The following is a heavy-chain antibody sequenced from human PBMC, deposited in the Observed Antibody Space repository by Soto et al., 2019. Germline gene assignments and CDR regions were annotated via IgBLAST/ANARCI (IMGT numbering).Heavy chain of an antibody. CDR3: AREVGEYYGSGRYYGMDV. J-gene: IGHJ6*02. D-gene: IGHD3-10*01. V-gene: IGHV4-31*03. Sequence: QVQLQESGPGLVKPSQTLSLTCTVSGGSITSGGYYWSWIRQRPGKGLEWIGYFYYSGSTYYNPSLKSRVTISVDTSKNQFSLKLSSVTAADTAVYYCAREVGEYYGSGRYYGMDVWGQGATVTVSS. CDR1: GGSITSGGYY. CDR2: FYYSGST.